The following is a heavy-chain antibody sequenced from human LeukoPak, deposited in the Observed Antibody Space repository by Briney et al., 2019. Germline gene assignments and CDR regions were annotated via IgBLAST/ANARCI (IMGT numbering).Heavy chain of an antibody. CDR2: IYTSGST. J-gene: IGHJ5*02. CDR1: GGSISSSSYY. V-gene: IGHV4-39*07. D-gene: IGHD5-18*01. CDR3: ARVGYSYGFDP. Sequence: SETPSLTCTISGGSISSSSYYWGWIRQPPGKVLEWIGSIYTSGSTNYNPSRKSRVTMSVDTSKNQFSLWLSSGTAADTVVYYRARVGYSYGFDPWGQGILVTVSS.